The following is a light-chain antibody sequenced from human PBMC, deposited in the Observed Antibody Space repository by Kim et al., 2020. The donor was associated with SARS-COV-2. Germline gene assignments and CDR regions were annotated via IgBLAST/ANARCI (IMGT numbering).Light chain of an antibody. CDR1: QSLGHKL. Sequence: VTLEHPASISWRYSQSLGHKLQGFRERQGQSPRQLIYDVPNRDSGVPDRFSGSGSGIDFTLEISRVEAEDVGVYYCMQATYWPHTFGQGTKVDIK. V-gene: IGKV2-30*02. CDR2: DVP. CDR3: MQATYWPHT. J-gene: IGKJ1*01.